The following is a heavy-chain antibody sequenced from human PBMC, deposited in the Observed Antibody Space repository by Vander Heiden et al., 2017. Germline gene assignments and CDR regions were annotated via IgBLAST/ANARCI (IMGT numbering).Heavy chain of an antibody. Sequence: QVQLVQSGPEVKKPGASVKVSCKAYGYTFNNYGLNWVRQAPGHGLEWIGWINPYNGNTDYAQKLQGRVTMTTDTPTSTAYLEVRSLTFDDTAVYFCARGWTSDDYGYVAPVGWLDPWGQGTLVTVSS. CDR2: INPYNGNT. CDR1: GYTFNNYG. V-gene: IGHV1-18*04. CDR3: ARGWTSDDYGYVAPVGWLDP. J-gene: IGHJ5*02. D-gene: IGHD4-17*01.